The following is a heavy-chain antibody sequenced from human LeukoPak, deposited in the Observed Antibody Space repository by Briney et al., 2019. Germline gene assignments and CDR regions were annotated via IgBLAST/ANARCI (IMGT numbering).Heavy chain of an antibody. J-gene: IGHJ6*04. CDR2: IIPIFGTA. Sequence: SVKVSCKASGGTFSSYAISWVRQAPRQGLEWMGGIIPIFGTANYAQKFQGRVTITADESTSTAYMELSSLRSEDTAVYYCAREDCSSTSCYEGMDYYYYYGMDVWGKGTTVTVSS. CDR3: AREDCSSTSCYEGMDYYYYYGMDV. CDR1: GGTFSSYA. V-gene: IGHV1-69*01. D-gene: IGHD2-2*01.